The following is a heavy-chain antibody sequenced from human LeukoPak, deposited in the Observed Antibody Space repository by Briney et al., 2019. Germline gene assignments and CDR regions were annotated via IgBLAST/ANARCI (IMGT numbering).Heavy chain of an antibody. CDR3: ARVDEDSSGSYYFDY. V-gene: IGHV4-59*01. Sequence: SETLCLSCTASGGSISSYYWSWIRQPPGKGLEWVGNIYYSGSTNYNPSLKSRVTISVDTSKNQFSLKLSSVTAADTAVYYCARVDEDSSGSYYFDYWGQGTLVTVSS. J-gene: IGHJ4*02. CDR2: IYYSGST. D-gene: IGHD3-22*01. CDR1: GGSISSYY.